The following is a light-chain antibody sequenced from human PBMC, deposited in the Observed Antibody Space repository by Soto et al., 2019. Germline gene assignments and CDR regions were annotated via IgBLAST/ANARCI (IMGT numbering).Light chain of an antibody. Sequence: EIVLTQSPGAVSLSPGERATLSCRASQSVSNNYLAWYQQKPGQAPRPLIYGASSRATGIPDRFSGSGSGTEFTPTISSLQSEDSGVYYCQQYNKWPAEITFGQGTRLEIK. CDR1: QSVSNN. V-gene: IGKV3D-15*01. CDR2: GAS. CDR3: QQYNKWPAEIT. J-gene: IGKJ5*01.